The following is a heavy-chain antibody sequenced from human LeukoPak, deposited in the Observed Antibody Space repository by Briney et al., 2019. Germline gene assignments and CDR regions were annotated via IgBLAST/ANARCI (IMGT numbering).Heavy chain of an antibody. D-gene: IGHD3-10*01. CDR3: ARRVPYYGSVTPYYDY. V-gene: IGHV1-2*02. CDR2: INPNSGGT. J-gene: IGHJ4*02. Sequence: ASVKVSCKASGYTFTGYYMHWVRQAPGQGLEWMGWINPNSGGTNFAQKFQGRVTMTRDTSISTAYMELSRLRSDDTAVYYCARRVPYYGSVTPYYDYWGQGILVTVSS. CDR1: GYTFTGYY.